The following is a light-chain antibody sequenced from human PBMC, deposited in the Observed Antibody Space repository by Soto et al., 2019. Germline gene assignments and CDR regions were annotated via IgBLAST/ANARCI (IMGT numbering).Light chain of an antibody. CDR2: RNN. Sequence: QAVVTQPPSASGTPGQRVTISCSGSSSNIGSNTVSWYQQLPGTAPKLLIYRNNQRPSGVPDRFSGSKSGTSASLAISGLQSEDEADYYCATWDDSLNGYVFGTGTQLTVL. CDR1: SSNIGSNT. V-gene: IGLV1-44*01. CDR3: ATWDDSLNGYV. J-gene: IGLJ1*01.